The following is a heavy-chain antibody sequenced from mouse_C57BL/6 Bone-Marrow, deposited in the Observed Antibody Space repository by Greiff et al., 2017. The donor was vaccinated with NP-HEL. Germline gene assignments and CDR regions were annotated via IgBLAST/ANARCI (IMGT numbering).Heavy chain of an antibody. CDR1: GYTFTSYW. CDR2: IDLNSGGT. V-gene: IGHV1-72*01. J-gene: IGHJ2*01. CDR3: AREGFDY. Sequence: QVQLQQSGAELVKPGASVKLSCTASGYTFTSYWMHWVKQRPGRGLEWIGRIDLNSGGTKYNEKFKSKATLTVDKPSSTAYMQLSSLTSEDSAVYYCAREGFDYWGQGTTLTVSS.